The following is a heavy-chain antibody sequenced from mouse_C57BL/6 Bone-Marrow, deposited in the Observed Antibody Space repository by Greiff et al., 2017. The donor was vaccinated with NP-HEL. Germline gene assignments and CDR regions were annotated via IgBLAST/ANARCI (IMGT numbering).Heavy chain of an antibody. D-gene: IGHD2-3*01. J-gene: IGHJ1*03. V-gene: IGHV5-17*01. CDR3: ARMGYYLVYWYFDV. CDR2: ISSGSSTI. Sequence: EVMLVESGGGLVKPGGSLKLSCAASGFTFSDYGMHWVRQAPEKGLEWVAYISSGSSTIYYADPVKGRFTISRDNAKNTLFLQMTSLMSEDTAVYYCARMGYYLVYWYFDVWGTGTTVTVSS. CDR1: GFTFSDYG.